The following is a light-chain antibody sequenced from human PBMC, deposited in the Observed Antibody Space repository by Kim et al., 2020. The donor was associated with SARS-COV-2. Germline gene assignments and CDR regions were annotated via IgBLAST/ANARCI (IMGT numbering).Light chain of an antibody. Sequence: SSVSASVGDRVTITCRASQSIGSYLNWYQQKTGKAPKLLIDAASSLQSGVPSRFSGSGYGTDFTLTISSLRPEDFASYYCQQSWTFGQGTKVDIK. J-gene: IGKJ1*01. CDR2: AAS. CDR3: QQSWT. CDR1: QSIGSY. V-gene: IGKV1-39*01.